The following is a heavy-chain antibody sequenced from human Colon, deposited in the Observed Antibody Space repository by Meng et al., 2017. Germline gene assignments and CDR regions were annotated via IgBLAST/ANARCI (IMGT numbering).Heavy chain of an antibody. D-gene: IGHD4-23*01. CDR3: ARVPTTVDPFES. CDR2: IYQSGST. V-gene: IGHV4-4*02. Sequence: EWGPGLVKLWGILSLYCTVSGGSISSNNWWSWGRQSPGRGLEWIGEIYQSGSTNYSPSLKSRVTISLDKSKNQFSLKVSYMTAADTAVYFCARVPTTVDPFESWGQGTLVTVSS. J-gene: IGHJ4*02. CDR1: GGSISSNNW.